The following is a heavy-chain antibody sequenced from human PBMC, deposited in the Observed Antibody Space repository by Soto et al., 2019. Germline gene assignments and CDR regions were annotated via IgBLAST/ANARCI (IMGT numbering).Heavy chain of an antibody. CDR2: SYDSGST. Sequence: QLQLQESGPGLVTPSETLSLTCTVSGGSISSSSYYWGWIRQPPGKGLEWIGSSYDSGSTYYNPSLESRVTRSVDTSKNQCSLKLSSVTAADTAVYYCAREKRRYGYNRYFDYGGQGTLVTVSS. V-gene: IGHV4-39*02. CDR3: AREKRRYGYNRYFDY. CDR1: GGSISSSSYY. D-gene: IGHD5-12*01. J-gene: IGHJ4*02.